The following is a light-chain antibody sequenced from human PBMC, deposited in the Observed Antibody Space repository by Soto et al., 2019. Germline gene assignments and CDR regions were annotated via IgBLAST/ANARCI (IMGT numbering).Light chain of an antibody. CDR2: SAS. CDR3: QQSFSVPT. CDR1: QDIKSY. Sequence: IQMTQSPSSLSPSVGDTVTITCRAGQDIKSYLNWYQQKPGKAPKLLIYSASTLESGAPPRFSDSQSGTDFFLTITGLLPEDIATDYCQQSFSVPTFGRGTRVEVK. J-gene: IGKJ4*02. V-gene: IGKV1-39*01.